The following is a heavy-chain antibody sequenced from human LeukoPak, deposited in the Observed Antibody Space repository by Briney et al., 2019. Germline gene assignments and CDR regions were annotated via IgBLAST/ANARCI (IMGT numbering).Heavy chain of an antibody. Sequence: EASVKVSCKASGGTFSSYAISWVRQAPGQGLEWMGRIIPILGIANYAQKFQGRVTITADKSTSTAYMGLSSLRSEDTAVYYCARSPAAAASYYFDYWGQGTLVTVSS. CDR2: IIPILGIA. V-gene: IGHV1-69*04. CDR1: GGTFSSYA. D-gene: IGHD6-13*01. J-gene: IGHJ4*02. CDR3: ARSPAAAASYYFDY.